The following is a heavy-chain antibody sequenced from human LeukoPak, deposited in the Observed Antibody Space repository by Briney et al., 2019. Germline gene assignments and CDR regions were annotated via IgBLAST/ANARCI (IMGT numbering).Heavy chain of an antibody. D-gene: IGHD3-10*01. Sequence: SETLSLTCTVSGGSISSGGYYWSWIRQHPGKGLEWIGYIYYSGSTYYNPSLKSRVTISVDTSKNQFSLKLSSVTAVDTAVYYCARESMVRGVTNWGQGTLVTVSS. CDR2: IYYSGST. J-gene: IGHJ4*02. CDR1: GGSISSGGYY. CDR3: ARESMVRGVTN. V-gene: IGHV4-31*03.